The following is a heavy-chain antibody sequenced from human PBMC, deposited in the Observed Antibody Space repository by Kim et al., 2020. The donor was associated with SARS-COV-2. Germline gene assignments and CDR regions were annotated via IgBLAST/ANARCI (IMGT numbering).Heavy chain of an antibody. CDR3: TKLLVRGVNPFDY. J-gene: IGHJ4*02. D-gene: IGHD3-10*01. CDR2: ISVSGGGT. V-gene: IGHV3-23*01. Sequence: GGSLRLSCAASGFTFSNYAMSWVRQAPGKGLEWVSTISVSGGGTYYADSVKGRFTISIDNSKDTLYLQMNSLRAEDTALYYCTKLLVRGVNPFDYWGQGALVTVSS. CDR1: GFTFSNYA.